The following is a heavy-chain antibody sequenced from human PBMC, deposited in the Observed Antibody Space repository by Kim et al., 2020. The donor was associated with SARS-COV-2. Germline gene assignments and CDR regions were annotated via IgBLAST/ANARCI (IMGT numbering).Heavy chain of an antibody. V-gene: IGHV4-59*01. CDR1: DGSISDYY. Sequence: SETLSLTCTVSDGSISDYYWTWIRQPPGKGLEWIGYIDRSGRTNFNPSLKSRVTMSLDTSRNQFSLKLTSVTAADTAVYYCARDRGAVHYYYYGLDVWGQWGHGHRLL. J-gene: IGHJ6*02. CDR2: IDRSGRT. D-gene: IGHD3-10*01. CDR3: ARDRGAVHYYYYGLDV.